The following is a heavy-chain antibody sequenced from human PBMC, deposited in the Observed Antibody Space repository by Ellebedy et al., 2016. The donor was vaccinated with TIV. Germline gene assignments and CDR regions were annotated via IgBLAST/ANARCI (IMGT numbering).Heavy chain of an antibody. D-gene: IGHD3-10*01. CDR2: IYYSGRT. J-gene: IGHJ5*02. CDR3: ARARVIRDVGFGNWFDP. CDR1: GDSITSGEYY. Sequence: SETLSLTXTVSGDSITSGEYYWSWIRQHQGKGVEWLANIYYSGRTYYNPSLKSRLAISIDTSSSQFSLKLTSVTAADTALYYCARARVIRDVGFGNWFDPWGQGTLVTVSS. V-gene: IGHV4-31*03.